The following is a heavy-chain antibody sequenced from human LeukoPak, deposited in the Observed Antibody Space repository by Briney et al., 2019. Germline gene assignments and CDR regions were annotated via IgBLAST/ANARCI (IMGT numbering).Heavy chain of an antibody. Sequence: GGSLLLSCAASGFSFSNFAMSWVRPAPGKGLEWVSAMSGSGYYTYYVESEKGRFTISRDNSKNTLYLRMNSLRADDTAVYYCAKMEGQRLYDYCMDVWGRGTTVTVSS. CDR2: MSGSGYYT. V-gene: IGHV3-23*01. CDR1: GFSFSNFA. D-gene: IGHD3-3*01. J-gene: IGHJ6*03. CDR3: AKMEGQRLYDYCMDV.